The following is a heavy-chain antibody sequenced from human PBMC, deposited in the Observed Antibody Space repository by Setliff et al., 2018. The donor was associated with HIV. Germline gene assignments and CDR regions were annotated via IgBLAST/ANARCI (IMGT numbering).Heavy chain of an antibody. CDR1: GYSISSGHY. CDR3: ARQGAVTGHSFDY. J-gene: IGHJ4*02. Sequence: PSETLSLTCAVSGYSISSGHYWGWNRQPPGKGLEWIGSIYHSGTTYDNPSLKSRVTISVDTSKNLFSLRLSSVTAADTAVYYCARQGAVTGHSFDYWGQGALVTVS. V-gene: IGHV4-38-2*01. CDR2: IYHSGTT. D-gene: IGHD6-19*01.